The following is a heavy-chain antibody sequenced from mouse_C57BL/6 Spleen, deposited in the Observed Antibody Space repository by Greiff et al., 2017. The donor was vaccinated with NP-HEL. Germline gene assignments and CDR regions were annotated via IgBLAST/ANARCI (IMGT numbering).Heavy chain of an antibody. Sequence: VQLQQSGAELVMPGASVKLSCKASGYTFTSYWMHWVKQRPGQGLEWIGEIDPSDSYTNYNQKFKGKSTLTVDKSSSTAYMQLSSLTSEDSAVYYCAKGGYSRDYYAMDYWGQGTSVTVSS. CDR1: GYTFTSYW. J-gene: IGHJ4*01. V-gene: IGHV1-69*01. CDR3: AKGGYSRDYYAMDY. D-gene: IGHD2-3*01. CDR2: IDPSDSYT.